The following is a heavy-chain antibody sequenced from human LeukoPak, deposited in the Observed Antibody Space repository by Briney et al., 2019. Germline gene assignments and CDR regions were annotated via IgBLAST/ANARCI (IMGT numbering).Heavy chain of an antibody. D-gene: IGHD2-2*02. V-gene: IGHV3-66*02. CDR3: ARDRVVPAAIPTS. Sequence: GGSLRLSCAASGFTVSSNYMSWVRQAPGKGLEWVLVIYSGGSTYYADSVKGRFTISRDNSKNTLYLQMNSLRAEDTAVYYCARDRVVPAAIPTSWGQGTLVTVSS. J-gene: IGHJ5*02. CDR1: GFTVSSNY. CDR2: IYSGGST.